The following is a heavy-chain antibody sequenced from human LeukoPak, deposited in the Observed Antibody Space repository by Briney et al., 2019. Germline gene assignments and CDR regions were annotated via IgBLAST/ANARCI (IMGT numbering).Heavy chain of an antibody. V-gene: IGHV3-7*04. Sequence: PGGSLRLSCAASGFTFSSYWMSWARLAPGKGLEWVANIKQDGSKKSYVDSVKGRFTISRDNAKNSLYLQMNSLRAEDTAIYYCTRVGYIDEGIDYWGQGTLVTVSS. CDR3: TRVGYIDEGIDY. CDR2: IKQDGSKK. CDR1: GFTFSSYW. D-gene: IGHD5-24*01. J-gene: IGHJ4*02.